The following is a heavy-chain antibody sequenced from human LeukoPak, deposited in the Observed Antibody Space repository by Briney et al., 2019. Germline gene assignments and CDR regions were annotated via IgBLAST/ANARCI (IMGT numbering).Heavy chain of an antibody. J-gene: IGHJ4*02. V-gene: IGHV4-4*07. CDR2: IYSSGST. Sequence: SETLSLTCTVSGGSISNYYWSWLRQPPGKRLEWLGRIYSSGSTNYNPSLESRVTVSVDTSKNQFSLKLSSVTAADTAVYYCAREHMVRGVINRWGQGALVTVSS. D-gene: IGHD3-10*01. CDR3: AREHMVRGVINR. CDR1: GGSISNYY.